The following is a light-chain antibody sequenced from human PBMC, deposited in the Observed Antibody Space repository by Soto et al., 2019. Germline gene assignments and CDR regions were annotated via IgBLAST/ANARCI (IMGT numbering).Light chain of an antibody. CDR1: SSDVGGYNY. CDR2: DVS. J-gene: IGLJ1*01. Sequence: QSALTHPRSVSGSPGQSVTISCTGTSSDVGGYNYVSWYQQHPGKAPKLMIYDVSNRPSGVPDRFSGSKSGNTASLTISGLQAEDEADYYCCSYAGSYTSNYVFGTGTKVTVL. CDR3: CSYAGSYTSNYV. V-gene: IGLV2-11*01.